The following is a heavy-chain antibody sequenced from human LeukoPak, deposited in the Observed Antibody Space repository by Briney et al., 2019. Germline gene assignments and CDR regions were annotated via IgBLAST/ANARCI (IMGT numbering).Heavy chain of an antibody. J-gene: IGHJ2*01. CDR1: GGSISSGGFS. CDR3: ASLGSGRFFDL. D-gene: IGHD3-16*01. Sequence: SETLSLTCAVSGGSISSGGFSWSWIRQPAGKGLEWVGLIYTSGNTKYNSSLKSRVSMSVDTSKNQFSLKLRSVTAADTAVYFCASLGSGRFFDLWGRGTLVTVSS. V-gene: IGHV4-61*02. CDR2: IYTSGNT.